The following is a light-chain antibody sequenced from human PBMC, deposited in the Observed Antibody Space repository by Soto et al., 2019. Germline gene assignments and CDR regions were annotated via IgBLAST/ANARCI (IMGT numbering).Light chain of an antibody. Sequence: PMSQSPSSLSASVGDRVTITCRASQGIRNDLGWYQQEPGKAPKLLIYAASSLESGVPSRSSGSGSGTDFTLTISSLQPEDFATYYCLHDYNYPWTFGQGTKV. CDR1: QGIRND. V-gene: IGKV1-6*01. J-gene: IGKJ1*01. CDR2: AAS. CDR3: LHDYNYPWT.